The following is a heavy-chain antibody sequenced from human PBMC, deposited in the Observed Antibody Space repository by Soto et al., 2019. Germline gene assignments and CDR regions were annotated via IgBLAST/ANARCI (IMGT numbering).Heavy chain of an antibody. CDR1: GFTFSSYA. CDR2: ISGSGTST. Sequence: EVQLLESGGGLVQPGGSLRLSCAASGFTFSSYAMSWVRQAPGKGLEWVSAISGSGTSTYYTDSVKGRFTISRDNSRNTLYLQMNSLRAEDTAVYYCGKSHAARYYFDYWGQGTLVTVSS. J-gene: IGHJ4*02. D-gene: IGHD2-15*01. CDR3: GKSHAARYYFDY. V-gene: IGHV3-23*01.